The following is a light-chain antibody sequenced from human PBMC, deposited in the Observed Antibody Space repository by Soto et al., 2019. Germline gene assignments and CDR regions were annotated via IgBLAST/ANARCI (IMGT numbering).Light chain of an antibody. CDR1: QSISSW. CDR2: DAS. J-gene: IGKJ1*01. V-gene: IGKV1-5*01. Sequence: IQMTQSPSTLSASVGDRVTITCRASQSISSWLAWYQQKPGKAPKLLIYDASTLMSGVPSRFSGSGSGTDFTLTISSLHPDDFATYYCQQYNSYSPTFGQGTKVDIK. CDR3: QQYNSYSPT.